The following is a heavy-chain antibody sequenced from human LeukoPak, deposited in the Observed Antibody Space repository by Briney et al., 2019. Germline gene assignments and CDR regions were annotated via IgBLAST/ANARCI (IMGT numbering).Heavy chain of an antibody. CDR1: GFTFDDYG. CDR2: INWNGDST. D-gene: IGHD3-22*01. J-gene: IGHJ4*02. Sequence: GGSLRLSCAASGFTFDDYGMSWVRQAPGKGLDWVSVINWNGDSTGYADSVKGRFTISRDNAKNSLYLQMDSLRAEDTALYYCARASHYDSSGYYFGYWGQGTLVTVSS. V-gene: IGHV3-20*04. CDR3: ARASHYDSSGYYFGY.